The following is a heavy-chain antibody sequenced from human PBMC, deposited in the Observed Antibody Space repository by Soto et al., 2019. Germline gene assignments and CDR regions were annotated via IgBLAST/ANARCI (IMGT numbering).Heavy chain of an antibody. J-gene: IGHJ5*02. Sequence: ASVKVCKASGYNFTRYGVSWARQAPGQGLEWMGWISTYNGNTNYAETLQGRVTMTTNTSTDTVYMELMSLRYDDTAVYYCARDRQFAPWGQGTPVTVSS. V-gene: IGHV1-18*01. CDR3: ARDRQFAP. CDR2: ISTYNGNT. CDR1: GYNFTRYG.